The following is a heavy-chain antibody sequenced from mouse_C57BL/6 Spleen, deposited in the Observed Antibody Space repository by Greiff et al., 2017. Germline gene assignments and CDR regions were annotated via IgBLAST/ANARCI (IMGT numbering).Heavy chain of an antibody. Sequence: QVQLQQPGTELVKPGASVKLSCKASGYTFTSYWMHWVKQRPGQGLEWIGNINPSNGGTNYNEKFKSKATLTVDKSSSTAYMQLSSLTTEDSAIYYCALSTMVTTDYFDYWGQGTTLTVSS. CDR1: GYTFTSYW. J-gene: IGHJ2*01. D-gene: IGHD2-2*01. V-gene: IGHV1-53*01. CDR2: INPSNGGT. CDR3: ALSTMVTTDYFDY.